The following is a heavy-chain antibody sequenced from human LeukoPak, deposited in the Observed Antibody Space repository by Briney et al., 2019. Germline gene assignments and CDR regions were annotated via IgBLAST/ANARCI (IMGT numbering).Heavy chain of an antibody. V-gene: IGHV4-39*01. J-gene: IGHJ5*02. D-gene: IGHD2-2*02. Sequence: SETLSLTCTVSGGSISSSSYYWGWIRQPPGKGLEWIGSIYYSGSTYYNPSLKSRVTISVDTSKNQFSLKLSSVTAADTAVYYCARLGGQLLYLFPLKFDPWGQGTLVTVSS. CDR1: GGSISSSSYY. CDR2: IYYSGST. CDR3: ARLGGQLLYLFPLKFDP.